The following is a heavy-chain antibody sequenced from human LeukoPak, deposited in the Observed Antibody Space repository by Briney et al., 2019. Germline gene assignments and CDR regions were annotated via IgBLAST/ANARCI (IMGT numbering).Heavy chain of an antibody. CDR2: IYSSGSA. CDR1: GGSISSGNYY. Sequence: PSETLPLTCTVSGGSISSGNYYWSWIRQPAGKGLEWIGRIYSSGSANYNPSLKSRVTISVDTSKNQFSLKLSSVTAADTAVYYCARAGYNWDWFDPWGQGTLVTVSS. V-gene: IGHV4-61*02. J-gene: IGHJ5*02. D-gene: IGHD1-20*01. CDR3: ARAGYNWDWFDP.